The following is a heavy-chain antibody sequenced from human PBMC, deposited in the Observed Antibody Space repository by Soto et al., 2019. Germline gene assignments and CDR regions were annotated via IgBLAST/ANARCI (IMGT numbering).Heavy chain of an antibody. CDR1: GYPVTAYY. CDR2: INPATGAA. D-gene: IGHD3-3*01. V-gene: IGHV1-2*02. CDR3: AIGGGVGVAGSAAFDM. Sequence: QLHLVQSGAVVKKPGASVTVSCSASGYPVTAYYMHWVRQAPGRGLEWMGGINPATGAAKYTQTFQGRVTVTRDTSTTTVFMELSGLTSEETAGFYCAIGGGVGVAGSAAFDMWGQGTLVTVSS. J-gene: IGHJ3*02.